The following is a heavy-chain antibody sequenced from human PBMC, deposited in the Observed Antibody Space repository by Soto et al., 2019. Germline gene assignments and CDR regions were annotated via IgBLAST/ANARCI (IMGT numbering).Heavy chain of an antibody. V-gene: IGHV4-30-2*01. CDR2: IYHSGST. CDR3: ARARSASGSLYFDF. D-gene: IGHD3-10*01. Sequence: PSETLSLTCAVSGGSISSGGYSWSWIRQPPGKGLEWIGYIYHSGSTYYNPSLKSRVTISVDTSKNQFSLKLSSVTATDTAVYYCARARSASGSLYFDFWGQGTLVTVSS. J-gene: IGHJ4*02. CDR1: GGSISSGGYS.